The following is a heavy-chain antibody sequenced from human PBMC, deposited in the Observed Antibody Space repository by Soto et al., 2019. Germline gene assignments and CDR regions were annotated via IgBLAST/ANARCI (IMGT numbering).Heavy chain of an antibody. Sequence: SETLSLTCTVSGGSISSSSYYWGWIRQPPGKGLEWIGSIYYSGSTYYNPSLKSRVTISVDTSKNQFSLKLSSVTAADTAVYYCARIYSSGYFGGLLDFDYWGQGTLVTVSS. CDR2: IYYSGST. D-gene: IGHD3-22*01. J-gene: IGHJ4*02. V-gene: IGHV4-39*01. CDR3: ARIYSSGYFGGLLDFDY. CDR1: GGSISSSSYY.